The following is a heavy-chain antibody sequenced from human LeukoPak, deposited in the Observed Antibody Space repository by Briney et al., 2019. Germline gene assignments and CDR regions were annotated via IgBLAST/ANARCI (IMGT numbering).Heavy chain of an antibody. CDR2: IYYSGST. D-gene: IGHD1-26*01. J-gene: IGHJ4*02. CDR3: ARVGSGTLDY. CDR1: GGSISSGGHY. Sequence: SQTLSLTCTVSGGSISSGGHYWSWIRQPPGKGLEWIGYIYYSGSTNYNPSLKSRVTISVDTSKNQFSLKLSSVTAADTAVYYCARVGSGTLDYWGQGTLVTVSS. V-gene: IGHV4-61*08.